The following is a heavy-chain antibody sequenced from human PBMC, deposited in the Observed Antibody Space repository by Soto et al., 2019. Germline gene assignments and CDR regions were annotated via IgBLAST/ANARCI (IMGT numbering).Heavy chain of an antibody. CDR1: GGTFSSYA. V-gene: IGHV1-69*06. CDR3: ATKPYSSSWYGATYYYYGMDV. J-gene: IGHJ6*02. Sequence: GALVKVSCKASGGTFSSYAISWVRQAPGQGLEWMGGIIPIFGTANYAQKFQGRVTITADKSTSTAYMELSSLRSEDTAVYYCATKPYSSSWYGATYYYYGMDVWGQGTTVTVS. CDR2: IIPIFGTA. D-gene: IGHD6-13*01.